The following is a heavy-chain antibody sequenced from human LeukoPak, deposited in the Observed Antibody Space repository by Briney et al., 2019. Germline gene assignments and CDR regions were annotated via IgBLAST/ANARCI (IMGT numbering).Heavy chain of an antibody. D-gene: IGHD3-10*01. CDR3: ARDGADYYGSGSFDY. V-gene: IGHV3-66*01. CDR2: IYSGGST. Sequence: GSLRLSCAASGFTVSSNYMSWVRQAPGKGLEWVSVIYSGGSTYYADSVKGRFTISRDNSKNTLCLQMNSLRAEDTAVYYCARDGADYYGSGSFDYWGQGTLVTVSS. J-gene: IGHJ4*02. CDR1: GFTVSSNY.